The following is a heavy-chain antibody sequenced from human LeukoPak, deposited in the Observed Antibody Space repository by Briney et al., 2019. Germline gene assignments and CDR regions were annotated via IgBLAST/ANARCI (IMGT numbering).Heavy chain of an antibody. CDR1: GFTFGSYW. Sequence: GGSLRLSCAASGFTFGSYWMHWVRQAPGKGLVWVSRINTDGGDTIYADSVKGRFTISRDNAKNTLFLQMDSLRAEDTAVYYCARDEKIVGASGQDYWGQGTLVTVSS. CDR3: ARDEKIVGASGQDY. D-gene: IGHD1-26*01. CDR2: INTDGGDT. J-gene: IGHJ4*02. V-gene: IGHV3-74*01.